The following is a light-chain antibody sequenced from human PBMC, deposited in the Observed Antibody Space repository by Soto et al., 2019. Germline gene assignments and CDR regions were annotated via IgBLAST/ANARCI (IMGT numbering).Light chain of an antibody. Sequence: EIVMTQSPATLSVSPGERATLSCRASQSVSSNLAWYQQKPGQAPRLLIYGASARATGIPARFSGSGSGTEFTLTISSLQSEDFGVYYCQQYNNRPLTFGPGTKVDIK. CDR2: GAS. V-gene: IGKV3-15*01. J-gene: IGKJ3*01. CDR3: QQYNNRPLT. CDR1: QSVSSN.